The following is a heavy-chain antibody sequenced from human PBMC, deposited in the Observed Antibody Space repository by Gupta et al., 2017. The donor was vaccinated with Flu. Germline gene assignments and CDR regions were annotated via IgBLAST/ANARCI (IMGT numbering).Heavy chain of an antibody. J-gene: IGHJ4*02. CDR3: ARDYTVLDL. V-gene: IGHV3-74*03. Sequence: MHWVRQVPGEGLEWISRIASDGSMATYADSVKGRFTISRDNAKKTLFLQMNSLSADDTAMYYCARDYTVLDLWGQGTLVTVSS. CDR2: IASDGSMA. D-gene: IGHD3-16*01.